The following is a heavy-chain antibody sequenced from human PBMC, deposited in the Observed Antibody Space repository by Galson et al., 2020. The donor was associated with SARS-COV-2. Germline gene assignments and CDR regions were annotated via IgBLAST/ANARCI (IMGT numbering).Heavy chain of an antibody. CDR1: GFTFDDYA. CDR2: ISWNSGSI. J-gene: IGHJ3*02. Sequence: SLKISCAAPGFTFDDYAMHWVRQAPGKGLEWVSGISWNSGSIGYADSVKGRFTISRDNAKNSLYLQMNSLRAEDMALYYCAKGGKCGGDCFAIADAFDIWGQGTMVTVSS. CDR3: AKGGKCGGDCFAIADAFDI. V-gene: IGHV3-9*03. D-gene: IGHD2-21*02.